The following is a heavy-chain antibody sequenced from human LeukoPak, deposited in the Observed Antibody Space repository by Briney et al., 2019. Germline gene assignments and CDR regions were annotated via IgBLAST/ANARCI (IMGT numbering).Heavy chain of an antibody. CDR2: ISSSSITI. CDR3: ARDIATLHYYYYYYMDV. J-gene: IGHJ6*03. CDR1: GFTFSSYS. D-gene: IGHD2-21*01. V-gene: IGHV3-48*02. Sequence: AGGSLRLSCAASGFTFSSYSMNWVRQAPGKGLEWVSYISSSSITIYYADSVKGRFTISRDNAKNSLYLQMNSLRDEDTAVYYCARDIATLHYYYYYYMDVRGKGTTVTVSS.